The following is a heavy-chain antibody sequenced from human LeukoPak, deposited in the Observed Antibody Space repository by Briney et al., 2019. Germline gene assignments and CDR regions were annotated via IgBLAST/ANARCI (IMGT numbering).Heavy chain of an antibody. V-gene: IGHV3-23*01. CDR3: AKDIGSSGWYDTSDY. J-gene: IGHJ4*02. D-gene: IGHD6-19*01. Sequence: GGSLRLSCAASGFTFSSYAMSWVRQAPGKGLEWVSAISGRGGSTCYADSVKGRFTISRDNSKNTLYLQMNSLRAEDTAIYYCAKDIGSSGWYDTSDYWGQGTLVTVSS. CDR2: ISGRGGST. CDR1: GFTFSSYA.